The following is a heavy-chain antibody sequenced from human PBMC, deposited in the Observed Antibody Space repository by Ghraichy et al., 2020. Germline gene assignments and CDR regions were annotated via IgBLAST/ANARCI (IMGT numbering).Heavy chain of an antibody. J-gene: IGHJ6*02. D-gene: IGHD1-1*01. CDR3: ARGRNWNPAYYYYGMDV. Sequence: SETLSLTCTVSGGSISSYYWSWIRQPPGKGLEWIGYIYYSGSTNYNPSLKSRVTISVDTSKNQFSLKLSSVTAADTAVYYCARGRNWNPAYYYYGMDVWGQGTTVTVSS. CDR1: GGSISSYY. CDR2: IYYSGST. V-gene: IGHV4-59*01.